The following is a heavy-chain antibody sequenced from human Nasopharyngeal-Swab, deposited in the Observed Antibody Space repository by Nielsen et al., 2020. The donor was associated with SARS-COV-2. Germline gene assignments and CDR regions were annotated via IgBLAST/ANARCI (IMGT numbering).Heavy chain of an antibody. CDR3: AKYKSGYVDY. D-gene: IGHD3-3*01. V-gene: IGHV3-30*18. J-gene: IGHJ4*02. Sequence: GGSLRLSCAASGLTFSSYGMHWVRQAPGKGLEWVALISDDGSNKYYADSVKGRFTISRDNSKNMLYLQMNSLRAEDTAVYYCAKYKSGYVDYWGQGTLVTVSS. CDR2: ISDDGSNK. CDR1: GLTFSSYG.